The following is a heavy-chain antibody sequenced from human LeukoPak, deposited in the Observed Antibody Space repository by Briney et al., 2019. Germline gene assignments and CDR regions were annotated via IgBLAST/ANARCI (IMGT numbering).Heavy chain of an antibody. D-gene: IGHD2-2*01. CDR2: INPNSGGT. V-gene: IGHV1-2*02. Sequence: ASVKVSCKASGYTFTGYYMHWVRQAPGQGLEWMGWINPNSGGTNYAQKFQGRVTMTRDTSISTAYMELSRLRSDDTAVYYCAGDRPDCSSTSCSKTFDYWGQGTLVTVSS. J-gene: IGHJ4*02. CDR3: AGDRPDCSSTSCSKTFDY. CDR1: GYTFTGYY.